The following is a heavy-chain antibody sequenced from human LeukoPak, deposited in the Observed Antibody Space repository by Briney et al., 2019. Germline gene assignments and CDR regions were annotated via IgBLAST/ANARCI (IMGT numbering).Heavy chain of an antibody. V-gene: IGHV4-38-2*01. CDR2: LYHSDSA. CDR1: GYSISNGYY. CDR3: ARQHDSYYYYYIDV. J-gene: IGHJ6*03. Sequence: SETLSLTCAVSGYSISNGYYWVWVWQPPGRGLEWIGSLYHSDSAYYNTSLRSRVSMSVDTSKNQFSLTLSFVTAADTAVYYCARQHDSYYYYYIDVWGSGTTVTVSS.